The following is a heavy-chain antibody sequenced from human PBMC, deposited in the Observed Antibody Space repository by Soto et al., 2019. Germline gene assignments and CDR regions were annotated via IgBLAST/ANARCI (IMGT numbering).Heavy chain of an antibody. Sequence: QVQLVQSGAEVKKPGSSVNVYCKASGGTFSSYAISWVRQAPGQGLEWMGGIIPIFGTANYAQKFQGRVTITADESTSTAYMERSRLRSEDTAVYYGAGVGDTGVDYWGQGTLVTVSS. CDR3: AGVGDTGVDY. V-gene: IGHV1-69*01. J-gene: IGHJ4*02. CDR1: GGTFSSYA. CDR2: IIPIFGTA. D-gene: IGHD1-26*01.